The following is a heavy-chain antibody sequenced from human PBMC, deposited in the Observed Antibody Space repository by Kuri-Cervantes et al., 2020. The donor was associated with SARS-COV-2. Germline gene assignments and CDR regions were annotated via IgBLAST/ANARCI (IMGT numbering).Heavy chain of an antibody. V-gene: IGHV3-23*01. D-gene: IGHD2-21*01. CDR3: AKDHFGVHDF. J-gene: IGHJ4*02. Sequence: GESLKISCAGSGFTFSCFAMSWVRQVPGKGLEWVSSISGSGSTTYYADSVKGWLTISRDNSQNTVYLRMTNLRSEDTAMYYCAKDHFGVHDFWGQGTLVTVSS. CDR2: ISGSGSTT. CDR1: GFTFSCFA.